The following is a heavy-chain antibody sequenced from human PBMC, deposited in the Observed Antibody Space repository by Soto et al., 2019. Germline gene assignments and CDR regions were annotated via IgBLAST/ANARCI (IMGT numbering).Heavy chain of an antibody. CDR2: INAGNGNT. V-gene: IGHV1-3*01. Sequence: QVQLVQSGAEVKKPGASVKISCKASGYTFTSYAMHWVRQAPGQRLEWMGWINAGNGNTKYSQKFQGRVTITRDTAESTAYMELSSLRSEDTAVYYCASTQSASLFDYWGQGTLVTVTS. CDR1: GYTFTSYA. J-gene: IGHJ4*02. CDR3: ASTQSASLFDY.